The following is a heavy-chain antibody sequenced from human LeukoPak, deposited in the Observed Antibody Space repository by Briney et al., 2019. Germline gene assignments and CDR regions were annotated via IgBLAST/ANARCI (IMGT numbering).Heavy chain of an antibody. CDR1: GFTFSSYE. V-gene: IGHV3-48*03. D-gene: IGHD2-15*01. J-gene: IGHJ3*02. CDR3: ARGAVVVVAATCHAFDI. CDR2: ISSSGSTI. Sequence: GGSLRLSCAASGFTFSSYEMNWVRQAPGKGLEWVSYISSSGSTIYYADSVKGRFIISRDNAKNSLYLQMNSLRAEDTAVYYCARGAVVVVAATCHAFDIWGQGTMVTVSS.